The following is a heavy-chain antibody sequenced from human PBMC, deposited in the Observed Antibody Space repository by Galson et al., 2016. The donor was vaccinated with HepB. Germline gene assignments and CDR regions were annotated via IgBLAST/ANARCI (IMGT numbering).Heavy chain of an antibody. CDR1: GDSVSSNSAT. Sequence: CAISGDSVSSNSATWNWIRQSPSRGLEWPGRAYYRSKWYIDYAVSVKSRITINPDTSKNQLSLQLNSVSPDDTSVYYCARAEYTSGWGDAFDIWGQGTKVTVSS. V-gene: IGHV6-1*01. D-gene: IGHD6-19*01. CDR3: ARAEYTSGWGDAFDI. CDR2: AYYRSKWYI. J-gene: IGHJ3*02.